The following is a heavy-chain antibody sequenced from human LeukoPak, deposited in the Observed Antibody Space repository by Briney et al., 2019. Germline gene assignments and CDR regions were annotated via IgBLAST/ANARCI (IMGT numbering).Heavy chain of an antibody. D-gene: IGHD1-26*01. CDR2: ISGSGGST. Sequence: GGSLRLSCAASGFTFSSYEMNWVRQAPGKGLEWVSAISGSGGSTYYADSVKGRFTISRDNSKNTLYLQMNSLRAEDTAVYYCAKVWDSSSYYFDYWGQGTLVTVSS. CDR3: AKVWDSSSYYFDY. V-gene: IGHV3-23*01. J-gene: IGHJ4*02. CDR1: GFTFSSYE.